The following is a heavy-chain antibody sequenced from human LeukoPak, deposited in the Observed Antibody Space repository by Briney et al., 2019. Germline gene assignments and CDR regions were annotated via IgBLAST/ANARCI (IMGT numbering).Heavy chain of an antibody. CDR1: GGSFSGYY. Sequence: SSETLSLTCAVYGGSFSGYYWSWIRQPPGKGLEWIGEINHSGSTNYNPSLKSRVTISVDTSKNQFSLKLSSVTAADTAVYYCAQTVDTAMGYYFDYWGQGTLVTVSS. D-gene: IGHD5-18*01. J-gene: IGHJ4*02. CDR2: INHSGST. CDR3: AQTVDTAMGYYFDY. V-gene: IGHV4-34*01.